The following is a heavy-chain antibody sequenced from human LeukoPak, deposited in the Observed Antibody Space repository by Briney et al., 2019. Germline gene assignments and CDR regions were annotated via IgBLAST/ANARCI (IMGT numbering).Heavy chain of an antibody. CDR1: GGSISSSTYY. CDR2: IYYSGST. CDR3: ARLGRSGSPHGWFDP. J-gene: IGHJ5*02. D-gene: IGHD3-22*01. Sequence: PSETLSLTCTVSGGSISSSTYYWGWIRQPPGKGLECIGLIYYSGSTDYNPSLKSRVIISVDTAKNQFSLKLSSVTAADTAVYYCARLGRSGSPHGWFDPWGQGTLVTVSS. V-gene: IGHV4-39*01.